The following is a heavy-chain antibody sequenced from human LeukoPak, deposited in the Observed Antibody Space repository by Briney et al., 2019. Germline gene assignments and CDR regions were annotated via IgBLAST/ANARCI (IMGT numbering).Heavy chain of an antibody. V-gene: IGHV4-4*07. Sequence: SETLSLTCTVSGGSISSYYWSWIRQPAGKGLEWIGRIYTSGSTNYNPSLKSRVTISVDTSKNQFSLKLSSVTAADTAVYYCARAPTYGDNLFYYYYYMDVWGKGTTVTISS. CDR1: GGSISSYY. CDR3: ARAPTYGDNLFYYYYYMDV. CDR2: IYTSGST. J-gene: IGHJ6*03. D-gene: IGHD4-17*01.